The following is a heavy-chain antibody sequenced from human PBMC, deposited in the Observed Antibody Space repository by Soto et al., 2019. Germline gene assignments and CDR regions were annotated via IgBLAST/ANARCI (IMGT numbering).Heavy chain of an antibody. Sequence: ASVKVSCKASGGTFSSYAISWVRQAPGQGLEWMGGIIPIFGTANYAQKFQGRVTITADESTSTAYMELSSLRSEDTAVYYCARDSSSWYAVYYYYGMDVWGQGTTVTVSS. CDR3: ARDSSSWYAVYYYYGMDV. CDR1: GGTFSSYA. J-gene: IGHJ6*02. D-gene: IGHD6-13*01. CDR2: IIPIFGTA. V-gene: IGHV1-69*13.